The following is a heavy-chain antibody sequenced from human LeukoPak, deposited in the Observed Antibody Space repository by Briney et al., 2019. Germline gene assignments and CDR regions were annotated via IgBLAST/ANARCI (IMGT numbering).Heavy chain of an antibody. CDR2: INHSGST. CDR1: GGSFSGYY. Sequence: PSETLSLTCAVYGGSFSGYYWSWIRQPPGKGLEWIGEINHSGSTNYNPSLKSRVTISVDTSKNQFSLKLSSVTAADTAVYYCALIPYYYYYMDVWGKGTTVTVSS. CDR3: ALIPYYYYYMDV. J-gene: IGHJ6*03. V-gene: IGHV4-34*01.